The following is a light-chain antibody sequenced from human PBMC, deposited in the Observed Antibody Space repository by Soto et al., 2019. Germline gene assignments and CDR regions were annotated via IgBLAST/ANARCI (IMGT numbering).Light chain of an antibody. CDR2: DAS. CDR1: QSISSW. V-gene: IGKV1-5*01. CDR3: QQYNSYWT. Sequence: DIQMTQSHSTLSASVGDRVSITFRASQSISSWLAWYQQKPGKAPKLLIYDASSLESGVPSRFSGSGSGTEFTLTISSLQPDDFATYYCQQYNSYWTFGQGTEVDI. J-gene: IGKJ1*01.